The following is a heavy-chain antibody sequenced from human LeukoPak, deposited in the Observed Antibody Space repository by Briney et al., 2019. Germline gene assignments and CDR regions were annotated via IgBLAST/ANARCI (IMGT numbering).Heavy chain of an antibody. CDR2: ISSRSSDT. Sequence: GGSLRLSCAASGFTFSRYSMNWVRQAPGKGLEWVSHISSRSSDTYYADSVKGRFTISRDNAKNSLFLQMNSLRAEDAAVYYCASQPAAIGVDYWGQGTLVTVSS. V-gene: IGHV3-21*05. CDR1: GFTFSRYS. D-gene: IGHD2-2*02. J-gene: IGHJ4*02. CDR3: ASQPAAIGVDY.